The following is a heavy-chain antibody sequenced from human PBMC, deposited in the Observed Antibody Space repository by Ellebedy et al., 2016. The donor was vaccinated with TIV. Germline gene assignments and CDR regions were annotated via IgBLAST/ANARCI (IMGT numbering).Heavy chain of an antibody. J-gene: IGHJ6*02. Sequence: GESLKISXKAPGYSFTSYRIAWVRQMPGKGLEWMAIIFPGDSDIRYGPSFQDHVAVSVDKSVTTAYLQWRSLKTSDTAMYYCARLGVFVSCQSPCYNNAMDVWGQGTMVSVSS. CDR2: IFPGDSDI. CDR1: GYSFTSYR. D-gene: IGHD2-15*01. CDR3: ARLGVFVSCQSPCYNNAMDV. V-gene: IGHV5-51*01.